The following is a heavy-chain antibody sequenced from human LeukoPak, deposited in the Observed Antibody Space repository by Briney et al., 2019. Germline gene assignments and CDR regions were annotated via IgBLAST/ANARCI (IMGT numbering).Heavy chain of an antibody. J-gene: IGHJ6*02. CDR1: GYSFTGYY. CDR2: ISAYNGNT. Sequence: GASVKVSCKASGYSFTGYYMHWVRQAPGQGLEWMGWISAYNGNTNYAQKLQGRVTMTTDTSTSTAYMELRSLRSDDTAVYYCARAVITSVDYYYYYGMDVWGQGTTVTVSS. V-gene: IGHV1-18*04. D-gene: IGHD1-20*01. CDR3: ARAVITSVDYYYYYGMDV.